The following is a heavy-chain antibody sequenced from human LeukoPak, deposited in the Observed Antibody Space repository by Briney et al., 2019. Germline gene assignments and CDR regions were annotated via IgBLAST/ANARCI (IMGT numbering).Heavy chain of an antibody. D-gene: IGHD3-3*01. CDR1: GGSISSYY. J-gene: IGHJ3*02. CDR3: ARRAYYDFWSGYEDAFDI. V-gene: IGHV4-59*08. CDR2: IYYSGST. Sequence: SETLSLTCTVSGGSISSYYWSWIRQPPGKGLEWIGYIYYSGSTNYNPSLKSRVTISVDTSKNQFSLKLSSVTAADTAVYYCARRAYYDFWSGYEDAFDIWGQGTMVTVSS.